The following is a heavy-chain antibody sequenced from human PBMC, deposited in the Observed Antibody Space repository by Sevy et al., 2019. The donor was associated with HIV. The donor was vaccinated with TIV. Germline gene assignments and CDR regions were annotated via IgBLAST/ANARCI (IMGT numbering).Heavy chain of an antibody. J-gene: IGHJ6*02. V-gene: IGHV3-48*02. CDR1: GFTFSSYS. D-gene: IGHD3-9*01. CDR2: ISSSSSTI. Sequence: GGSLRLSCAASGFTFSSYSMNWVRQAPGKGLEWVSYISSSSSTIYYADSVKGRFTISRDNAKNSLYLQMNSLRDEDTAVYYCAREGGGSYYDILTGYYGRGNYYYYYGMDVWGQGTTVTVS. CDR3: AREGGGSYYDILTGYYGRGNYYYYYGMDV.